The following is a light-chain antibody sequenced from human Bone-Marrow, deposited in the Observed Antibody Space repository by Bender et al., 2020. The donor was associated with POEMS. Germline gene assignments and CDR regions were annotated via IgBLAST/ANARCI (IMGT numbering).Light chain of an antibody. J-gene: IGLJ2*01. CDR2: QDA. CDR3: QAWDSGSVV. V-gene: IGLV3-1*01. Sequence: SYDLTQAPSVSVSPGQTASITCSGDELGDKYASWYHQRPGQSPVLIMYQDAKRPSGIPERFSGSNSGNTATLTISGTQAMDEGDYYCQAWDSGSVVFGGGTKLTVL. CDR1: ELGDKY.